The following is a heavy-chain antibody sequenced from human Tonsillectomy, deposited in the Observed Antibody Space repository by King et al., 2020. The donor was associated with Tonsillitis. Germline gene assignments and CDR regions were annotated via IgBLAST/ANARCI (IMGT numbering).Heavy chain of an antibody. V-gene: IGHV3-23*04. CDR2: IDAGGCGT. D-gene: IGHD1-26*01. J-gene: IGHJ4*02. CDR1: GFTFSAYA. CDR3: ARYRQPYFDY. Sequence: VQLVESGGDLVQPGGSLRLSCAASGFTFSAYAMSWVRQAPGKGLEWVSTIDAGGCGTYYADSVKGRFTIYTDDSRNTLYLQMNSLRAEDTAAYYCARYRQPYFDYWSQGSLVTVSS.